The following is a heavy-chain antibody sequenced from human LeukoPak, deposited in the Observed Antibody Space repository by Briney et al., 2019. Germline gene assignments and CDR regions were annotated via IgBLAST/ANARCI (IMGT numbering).Heavy chain of an antibody. CDR3: AGGIRGRPSGPLDFDY. CDR2: IYYSGST. CDR1: GGSISSYY. J-gene: IGHJ4*02. D-gene: IGHD3-10*01. Sequence: PSETLSLTCTVSGGSISSYYWSWIRQPPGKGLEWIGYIYYSGSTNYNPSLKSRVTISVDTSKNQFSLKLSSVTAADTAVYYCAGGIRGRPSGPLDFDYWGQGTLVTVSS. V-gene: IGHV4-59*08.